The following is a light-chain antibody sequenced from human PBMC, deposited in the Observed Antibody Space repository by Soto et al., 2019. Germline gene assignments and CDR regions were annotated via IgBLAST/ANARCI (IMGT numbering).Light chain of an antibody. CDR3: SSYASSSTLAV. CDR2: DVD. CDR1: SSDVGGYNS. Sequence: QSVLTQPASVSGSPGQSITISCTGTSSDVGGYNSVSWYQLHPGKAPKLMIYDVDKRPSRVSNRFSASKSGNTASLTISELQAEDEADYYCSSYASSSTLAVFGGGTKLTVL. V-gene: IGLV2-14*03. J-gene: IGLJ2*01.